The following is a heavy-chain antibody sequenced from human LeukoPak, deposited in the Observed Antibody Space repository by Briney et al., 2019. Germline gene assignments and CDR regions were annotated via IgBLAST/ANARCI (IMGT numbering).Heavy chain of an antibody. D-gene: IGHD3-10*01. J-gene: IGHJ6*03. CDR1: GGSFSGYY. CDR2: INHSGST. CDR3: ARHNRGVRGVIAYYYYYMDV. V-gene: IGHV4-34*01. Sequence: SETLSLTCAVYGGSFSGYYWNWIRQPPRKGLEWIGEINHSGSTNYNPSLKSRVTISVDTSKNQFSLKLSSVTAADTAVYYCARHNRGVRGVIAYYYYYMDVWGKGTTVTISS.